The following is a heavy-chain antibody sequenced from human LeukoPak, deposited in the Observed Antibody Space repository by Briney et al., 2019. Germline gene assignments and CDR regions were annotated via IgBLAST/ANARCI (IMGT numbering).Heavy chain of an antibody. V-gene: IGHV3-9*01. J-gene: IGHJ4*02. Sequence: GGSLRLSCAGSGLTLDELATHWVRQAPGKGLEWVSSISWDSGTIAYADSVKGRFTISRDNAKKSLFLQLNSLRVEDTALYYCASIEAPFGFDHWGQGTLVTVSS. CDR3: ASIEAPFGFDH. CDR2: ISWDSGTI. CDR1: GLTLDELA. D-gene: IGHD6-6*01.